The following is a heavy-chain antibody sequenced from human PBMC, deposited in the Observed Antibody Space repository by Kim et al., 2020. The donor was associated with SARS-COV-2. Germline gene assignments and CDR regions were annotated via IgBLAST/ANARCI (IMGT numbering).Heavy chain of an antibody. V-gene: IGHV3-53*01. CDR3: AGDSGRIAATGYFDS. CDR1: GFSVSDIY. J-gene: IGHJ4*02. CDR2: DYSGCST. D-gene: IGHD6-13*01. Sequence: GGSLRLSCAASGFSVSDIYMSWVRQAPGKGLEWVSLDYSGCSTDYADSVKGRFTIARDSSKNTLYLQLNSLRADDTAVYYYAGDSGRIAATGYFDSWGQG.